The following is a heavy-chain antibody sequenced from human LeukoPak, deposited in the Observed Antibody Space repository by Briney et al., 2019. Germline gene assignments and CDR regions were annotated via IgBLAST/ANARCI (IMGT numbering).Heavy chain of an antibody. Sequence: GGSLRLSCAASGFTFSSYGMHWVRQAPGKGLEWVAVISYDGSNKYYADSVKGRFTIPRDNSKNTLYLQMNSLRAEDTAVYYCAKQTPPVLRYFDWLPDYWGQGTLVTVSS. V-gene: IGHV3-30*18. CDR3: AKQTPPVLRYFDWLPDY. D-gene: IGHD3-9*01. J-gene: IGHJ4*02. CDR2: ISYDGSNK. CDR1: GFTFSSYG.